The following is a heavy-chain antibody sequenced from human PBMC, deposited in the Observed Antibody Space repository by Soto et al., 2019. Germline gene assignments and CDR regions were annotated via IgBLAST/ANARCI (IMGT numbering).Heavy chain of an antibody. CDR3: AKASMVRGVYYYGMDV. D-gene: IGHD3-10*01. Sequence: EVQLLESGGGLVQPGGSLRLSCAASGFTFSSYAMSWVRQAPGKGLEWVSAISDSGGSTYYADSVKGRFTISRDNSKNTLYLQMNSLRAEDTAVYYCAKASMVRGVYYYGMDVWGQGTTVTVSS. CDR2: ISDSGGST. CDR1: GFTFSSYA. V-gene: IGHV3-23*01. J-gene: IGHJ6*02.